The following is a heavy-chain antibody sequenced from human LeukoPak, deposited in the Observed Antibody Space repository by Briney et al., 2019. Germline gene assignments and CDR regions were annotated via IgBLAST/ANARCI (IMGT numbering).Heavy chain of an antibody. CDR3: AKDREYYDSSGYLDY. D-gene: IGHD3-22*01. V-gene: IGHV3-48*03. Sequence: PGGSLRLSCAASGFTFSSYEMNWVRQAPGKGLEWVSYISSSGSTIYYADSVKGRFTISRDNAKNSLYLQMNSLRAEDTAVYYCAKDREYYDSSGYLDYWGQGTLVTVSS. CDR2: ISSSGSTI. J-gene: IGHJ4*02. CDR1: GFTFSSYE.